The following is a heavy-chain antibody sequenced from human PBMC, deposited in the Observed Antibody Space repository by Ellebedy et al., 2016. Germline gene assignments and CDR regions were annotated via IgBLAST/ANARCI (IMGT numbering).Heavy chain of an antibody. J-gene: IGHJ4*02. CDR1: GFTFSGYH. D-gene: IGHD3-3*01. V-gene: IGHV3-72*01. Sequence: GESLKISCAASGFTFSGYHLAWLRQAPGKGLEWVGRIRNKANSYTTEYAASVKGRFTISRDDSENSLYLQMNSLKSEDTAVYYCATASGYWGQGTLVTVSS. CDR3: ATASGY. CDR2: IRNKANSYTT.